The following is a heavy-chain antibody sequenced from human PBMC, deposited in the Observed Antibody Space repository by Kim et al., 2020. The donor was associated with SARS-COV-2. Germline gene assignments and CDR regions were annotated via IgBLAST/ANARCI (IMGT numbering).Heavy chain of an antibody. J-gene: IGHJ6*02. CDR2: ISSSSSYI. CDR3: AREMKGTKGPYYYYGMDV. Sequence: GGSLRLSCAASGFTFSSYSMNGVRQAPGKGLEWVSSISSSSSYIYYADSVKGRFTISRDNAKNSLYLQMNSLRAEDTAVYYCAREMKGTKGPYYYYGMDVWGQGTTVTVSS. V-gene: IGHV3-21*01. CDR1: GFTFSSYS. D-gene: IGHD3-10*01.